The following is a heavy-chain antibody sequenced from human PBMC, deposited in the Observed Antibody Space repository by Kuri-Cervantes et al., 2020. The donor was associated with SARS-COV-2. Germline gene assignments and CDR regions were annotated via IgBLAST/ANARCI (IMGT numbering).Heavy chain of an antibody. J-gene: IGHJ4*02. CDR1: GFTFSDYY. CDR2: ISSSSSYT. D-gene: IGHD3-22*01. V-gene: IGHV3-11*05. CDR3: ARDLYYYDSSGYYDY. Sequence: GESLKISCAASGFTFSDYYMSWIRQAPGKGLEWVSYISSSSSYTNYADSVKGRFTISRDNAKNSPYLQMNSLRAEDTAVYYCARDLYYYDSSGYYDYWGQGTLVTVSS.